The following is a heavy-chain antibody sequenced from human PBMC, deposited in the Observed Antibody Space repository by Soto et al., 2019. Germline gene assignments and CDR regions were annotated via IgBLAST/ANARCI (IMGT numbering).Heavy chain of an antibody. CDR1: RGGLSGYY. CDR2: INHSGST. D-gene: IGHD1-26*01. CDR3: ARGRREKDY. V-gene: IGHV4-34*01. Sequence: ETLSLTCAVYRGGLSGYYCSWIRQPPGKGLELIGEINHSGSTNYNPSLKSRVTISVDTSKNQFSLKLSSVTAADTAVYYCARGRREKDYWGQGTLVTGSS. J-gene: IGHJ4*02.